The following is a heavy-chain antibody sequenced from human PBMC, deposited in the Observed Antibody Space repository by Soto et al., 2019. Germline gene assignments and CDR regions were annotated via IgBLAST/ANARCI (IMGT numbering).Heavy chain of an antibody. D-gene: IGHD5-18*01. Sequence: SETLSLTCAVYGGSFSGYYWSWIRQPPGKGLEWIGEINHSGSTNYDPSLKSRVTISVDTSKNQFSLKLSSVTAADTAVYYCARRRGYRYSYGPYYYYYGMDVWGQGTTVTVSS. J-gene: IGHJ6*02. V-gene: IGHV4-34*01. CDR3: ARRRGYRYSYGPYYYYYGMDV. CDR2: INHSGST. CDR1: GGSFSGYY.